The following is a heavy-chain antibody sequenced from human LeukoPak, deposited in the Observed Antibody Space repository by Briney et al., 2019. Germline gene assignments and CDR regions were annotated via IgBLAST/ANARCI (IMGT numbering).Heavy chain of an antibody. V-gene: IGHV3-74*01. J-gene: IGHJ4*02. CDR2: INSDGSST. CDR1: GFTFSSYW. Sequence: GGSLRLSCAASGFTFSSYWMHWVRQAPGKGLVGVSRINSDGSSTSYADSVKGRFTISRDNAKNTLYLQMNSLIAEDTAVYYCARDQRYSSGWTPIDYWGQGTLVTVSS. D-gene: IGHD6-19*01. CDR3: ARDQRYSSGWTPIDY.